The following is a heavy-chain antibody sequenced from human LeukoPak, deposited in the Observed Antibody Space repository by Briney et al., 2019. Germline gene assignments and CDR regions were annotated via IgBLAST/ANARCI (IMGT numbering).Heavy chain of an antibody. V-gene: IGHV3-23*01. CDR1: GFTFSSYA. D-gene: IGHD3-22*01. Sequence: GGSLRLSCVASGFTFSSYALGWVRQAPGKGLEWVSAMSGSGGMTYSADSVKGRFTISRDNSKKTLDLQMNSLRAEDTAVYYCAKGPFFYYDASGYNYFDFWGQGTLVTVSS. CDR3: AKGPFFYYDASGYNYFDF. J-gene: IGHJ4*02. CDR2: MSGSGGMT.